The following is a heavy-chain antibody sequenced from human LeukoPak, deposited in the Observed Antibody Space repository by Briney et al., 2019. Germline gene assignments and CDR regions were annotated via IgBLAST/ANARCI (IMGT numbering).Heavy chain of an antibody. CDR2: IYTSGST. V-gene: IGHV4-4*07. CDR1: GGSISSYY. D-gene: IGHD2-2*01. J-gene: IGHJ6*03. Sequence: PSETLSLTCTVSGGSISSYYWSWIRQPAGKGLEWIGRIYTSGSTNYNPSLKSRVTMSVDTSKNQFSLKLSSVTAADTAVYYCARGIYCSSTSCYNYYYYMDVWGKGTTVTVSS. CDR3: ARGIYCSSTSCYNYYYYMDV.